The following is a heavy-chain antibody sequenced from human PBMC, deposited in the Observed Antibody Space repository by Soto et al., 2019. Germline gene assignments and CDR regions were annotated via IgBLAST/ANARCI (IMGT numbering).Heavy chain of an antibody. CDR2: IVPAFGTP. V-gene: IGHV1-69*01. CDR3: ARGATIFGVAAYSYYEMEV. D-gene: IGHD3-3*01. Sequence: QVQLVQSGAEVKKPGSSVKVSCRASGGTFSNYAISWVRQAPGQGLEWMGGIVPAFGTPNYAQNLQGRITLTADDSTTTVYMDLSSLRSEDTAVYDCARGATIFGVAAYSYYEMEVWGQGTPVTVSS. J-gene: IGHJ6*02. CDR1: GGTFSNYA.